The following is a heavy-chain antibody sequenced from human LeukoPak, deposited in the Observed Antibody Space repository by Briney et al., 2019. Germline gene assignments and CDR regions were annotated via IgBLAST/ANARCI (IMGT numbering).Heavy chain of an antibody. J-gene: IGHJ4*02. Sequence: PSETLSLTCNVSNFPISSSSYYWGWIRQPPGKGLEWIGSIYYTGSTYYNPSLKSRVTMSVDTSNNKFSLRLNSVTAADTAVYFCVRDRWRSNWFLDCWGQGTVVSVSS. CDR3: VRDRWRSNWFLDC. CDR2: IYYTGST. CDR1: NFPISSSSYY. V-gene: IGHV4-39*07. D-gene: IGHD6-13*01.